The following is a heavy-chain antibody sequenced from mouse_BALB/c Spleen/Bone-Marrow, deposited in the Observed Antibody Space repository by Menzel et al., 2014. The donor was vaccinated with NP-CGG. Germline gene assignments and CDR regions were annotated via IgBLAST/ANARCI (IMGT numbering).Heavy chain of an antibody. CDR1: GYTFTSYW. Sequence: VQLQESGAELAKPGASVKMFCKASGYTFTSYWMHWIKQRPGQGLEWIGYITPSTGYIEYNQKFKDKATLTPDKSSSTAYMQLSSLTSEDSAVYYCARPRFAYWGQGTLVTVSA. CDR3: ARPRFAY. V-gene: IGHV1-7*01. CDR2: ITPSTGYI. J-gene: IGHJ3*01.